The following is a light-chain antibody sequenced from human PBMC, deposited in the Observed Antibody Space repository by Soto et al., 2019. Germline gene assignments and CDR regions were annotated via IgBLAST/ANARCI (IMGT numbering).Light chain of an antibody. CDR1: SSNIGAGYD. CDR2: GNN. V-gene: IGLV1-40*01. CDR3: QSSDSSLSGVV. J-gene: IGLJ2*01. Sequence: QPVLTQPPSVSGAPGQRVTISCTGSSSNIGAGYDVHWYQQLPGTAPKLLIYGNNNRPSGVPDRFSGSKSGTSASLAITGLQAEDEAAYYCQSSDSSLSGVVFGGGTKLTVL.